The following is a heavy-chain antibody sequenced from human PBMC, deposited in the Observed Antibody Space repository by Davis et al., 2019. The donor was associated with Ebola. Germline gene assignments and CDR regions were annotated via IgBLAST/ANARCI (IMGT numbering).Heavy chain of an antibody. J-gene: IGHJ6*02. D-gene: IGHD2-2*01. Sequence: ASVKVSCKASGYTFTSYGISWVRQAPGQGLEWMGWISAYNGNTNYAQKLQGRVTMTEDTSTDTAYMELSSLRSEDTAVYYCATNLGYCSSTSCYYYYYGMDVWGQGTTVTVSS. CDR3: ATNLGYCSSTSCYYYYYGMDV. CDR1: GYTFTSYG. V-gene: IGHV1-18*01. CDR2: ISAYNGNT.